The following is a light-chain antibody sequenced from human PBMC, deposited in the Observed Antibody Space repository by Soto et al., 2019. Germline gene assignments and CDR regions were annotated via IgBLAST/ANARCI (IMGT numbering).Light chain of an antibody. Sequence: QSVLTQPPSASGTPGQRVTISCSGSNSNIGSNYVYWYQQLPGTAPKLLIYRNNQRPSGVPDRFSGSKSGTSGSLAISGLRSEDEADFYCAIWYSSTLGVFGGGTKLTVL. CDR3: AIWYSSTLGV. J-gene: IGLJ2*01. CDR2: RNN. CDR1: NSNIGSNY. V-gene: IGLV1-47*01.